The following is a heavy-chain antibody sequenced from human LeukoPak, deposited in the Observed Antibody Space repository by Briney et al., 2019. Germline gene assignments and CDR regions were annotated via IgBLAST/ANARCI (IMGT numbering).Heavy chain of an antibody. V-gene: IGHV4-34*01. J-gene: IGHJ4*02. CDR3: ARGASHPFDY. Sequence: SETLSLTCAVYGGSFSGYYWSWIRQPPGKGLEWIGEINHSGSTNYNPSLKSRVTISVDTSKNQFSLKLSSVTAADTAVYYCARGASHPFDYWGQGTLVTVSS. CDR1: GGSFSGYY. CDR2: INHSGST.